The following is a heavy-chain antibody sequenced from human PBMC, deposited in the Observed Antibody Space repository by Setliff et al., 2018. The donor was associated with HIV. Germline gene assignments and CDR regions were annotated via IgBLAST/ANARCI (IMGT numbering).Heavy chain of an antibody. V-gene: IGHV4-31*03. D-gene: IGHD3-10*01. CDR3: ARVYYYGSPHMDV. J-gene: IGHJ6*03. Sequence: NPSETLSLTCTVSGGSISSGGYYWSWIRQHPGKGLEWIGYIYYSGSTYYNPSLKSRVTISVDTSKNQFSLKLSSVTAADTAVYYCARVYYYGSPHMDVWGKGTTVTVSS. CDR2: IYYSGST. CDR1: GGSISSGGYY.